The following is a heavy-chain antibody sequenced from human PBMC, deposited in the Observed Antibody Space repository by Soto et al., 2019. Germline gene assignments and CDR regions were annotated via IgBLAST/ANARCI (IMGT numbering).Heavy chain of an antibody. Sequence: SETLSLTCAVYGGSFSGYYWSWIRQPPGKGLEWIGEINHSGSTNYNPSLKSRVTISVDTSKNQFSLKLSSVTAADTTVYYCATQLAAAGGDYYYYGMDVWGQGTTVTVSS. CDR2: INHSGST. D-gene: IGHD6-13*01. J-gene: IGHJ6*02. V-gene: IGHV4-34*01. CDR1: GGSFSGYY. CDR3: ATQLAAAGGDYYYYGMDV.